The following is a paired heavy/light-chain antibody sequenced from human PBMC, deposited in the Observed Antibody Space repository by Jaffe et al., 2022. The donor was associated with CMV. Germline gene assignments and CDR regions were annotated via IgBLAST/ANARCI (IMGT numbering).Light chain of an antibody. J-gene: IGLJ2*01. CDR2: QDT. CDR3: QAWDRNKVV. CDR1: NLGDKY. Sequence: SYDLTQSASVSVSPGQTASITCSGDNLGDKYSSWYQQRPGQSPVLVIYQDTKRPSGIPERFSGSNSGDTATLTISGTQAIDEADYYCQAWDRNKVVFGGGTKLTVL. V-gene: IGLV3-1*01.
Heavy chain of an antibody. CDR3: AKDLEDYSDSRGFDY. V-gene: IGHV3-23*04. D-gene: IGHD3-22*01. CDR1: GFIFSNYG. Sequence: EVQLVESGGGLVQPGGSLRLSCAASGFIFSNYGMSWVRQVPGKGLEWVSLISNSGRSIYYTDSVKGRFTVSRDISKNTLYLQMKSLRVEDTAIYYCAKDLEDYSDSRGFDYWGQGTLVTVSS. CDR2: ISNSGRSI. J-gene: IGHJ4*02.